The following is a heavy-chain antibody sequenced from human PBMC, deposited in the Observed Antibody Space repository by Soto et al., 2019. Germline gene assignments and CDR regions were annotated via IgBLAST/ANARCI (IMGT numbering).Heavy chain of an antibody. Sequence: QVQLQESGPGLVKPSQTLSLTCTVSGGSISSGGYYWSWIRQHPGKGLEWIGYIYYSGSTYYNPSPMSRVTISVDTSKNQFALKLSSVTAADTAVYYCARGKRGGDAFDIWGQGTMVTVSS. CDR2: IYYSGST. J-gene: IGHJ3*02. V-gene: IGHV4-31*03. CDR1: GGSISSGGYY. D-gene: IGHD3-16*01. CDR3: ARGKRGGDAFDI.